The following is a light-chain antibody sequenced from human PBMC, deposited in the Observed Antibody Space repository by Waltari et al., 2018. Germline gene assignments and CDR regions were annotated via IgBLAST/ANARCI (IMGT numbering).Light chain of an antibody. V-gene: IGKV3-20*01. CDR3: QQYGSSPT. J-gene: IGKJ3*01. CDR2: GAS. CDR1: QSVSSSY. Sequence: EIVLTQSPGTLSLSPGERAPLSCRASQSVSSSYLAWYQQKPGQAPRLLIDGASSRATGIPDRFSGSGSGTDFTLTISRLEPEDFAVYYCQQYGSSPTFGPGTKVDIK.